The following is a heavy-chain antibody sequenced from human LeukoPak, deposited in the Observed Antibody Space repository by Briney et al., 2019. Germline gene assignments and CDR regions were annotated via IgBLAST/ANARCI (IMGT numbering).Heavy chain of an antibody. CDR2: MNPNSGNT. Sequence: GASVKVSCKASGYTFTGYYMHWVRQAPGQGLEWMGWMNPNSGNTGYAQKFQGRVTITRNTSISTAYMELSSLRSEDTAVYYCARPQYSTGGGAFDIWGQGTMVTVSS. J-gene: IGHJ3*02. D-gene: IGHD6-19*01. V-gene: IGHV1-8*03. CDR3: ARPQYSTGGGAFDI. CDR1: GYTFTGYY.